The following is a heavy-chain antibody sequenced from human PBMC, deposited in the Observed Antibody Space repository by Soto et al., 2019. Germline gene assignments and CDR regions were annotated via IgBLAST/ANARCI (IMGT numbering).Heavy chain of an antibody. D-gene: IGHD2-2*01. J-gene: IGHJ5*02. V-gene: IGHV4-31*03. CDR1: GGSISSGTWY. CDR2: ISYSGST. CDR3: ARARDCTSSSCSGVNWFDP. Sequence: QVQLQESGPGLVKPSQTLSLTCTVSGGSISSGTWYWSWIRQHPGKGLEWIGYISYSGSTFYNPSLRVRLTISVDTSENQFSLKLNSVTAADTAVYYCARARDCTSSSCSGVNWFDPWGQGTLVTVSS.